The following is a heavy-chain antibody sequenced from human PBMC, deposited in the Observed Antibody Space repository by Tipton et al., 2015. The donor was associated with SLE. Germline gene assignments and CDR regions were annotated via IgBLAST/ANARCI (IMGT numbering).Heavy chain of an antibody. D-gene: IGHD2-21*01. V-gene: IGHV4-34*01. CDR3: ARGAYCGGDCLFRTAEYFQH. CDR1: GGSFSGYY. Sequence: TLSLTCAVYGGSFSGYYWSWIRQPPGKGLEWIGEINHSGSTNYNPSLKSRVTISVDTSKNQFSLKLSSVTAADTAVYYCARGAYCGGDCLFRTAEYFQHWGQGTLVTVSS. J-gene: IGHJ1*01. CDR2: INHSGST.